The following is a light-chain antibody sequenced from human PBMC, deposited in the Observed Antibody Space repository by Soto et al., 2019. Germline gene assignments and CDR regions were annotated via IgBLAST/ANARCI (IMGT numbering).Light chain of an antibody. V-gene: IGKV1-5*01. J-gene: IGKJ1*01. CDR2: AAS. Sequence: DIQVTQYPSTLSGSVGDRVTITCRASQTISSWLAWYQQKPGKAPKLLIYAASTLQSGVPSRFSGSGSGTDFTLTISSLQPEDFATYYCQQLNSYPWTFGQGTKVDIK. CDR3: QQLNSYPWT. CDR1: QTISSW.